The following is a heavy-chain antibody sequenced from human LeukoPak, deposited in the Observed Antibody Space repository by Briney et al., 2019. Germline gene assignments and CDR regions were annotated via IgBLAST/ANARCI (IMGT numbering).Heavy chain of an antibody. CDR3: AVAVAGTPLDY. Sequence: SETLSLTCAVSGGSITSGNWWTWVRQPPRRGLEWIGEIYHSGSTNYNPSLKSRVTVSVDTSKNQFSLKLSSVTAADTAVYYCAVAVAGTPLDYWGQGTLVTVSS. V-gene: IGHV4-4*02. CDR2: IYHSGST. D-gene: IGHD6-19*01. CDR1: GGSITSGNW. J-gene: IGHJ4*02.